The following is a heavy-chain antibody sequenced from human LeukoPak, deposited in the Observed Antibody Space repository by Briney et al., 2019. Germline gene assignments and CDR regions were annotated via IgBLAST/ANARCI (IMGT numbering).Heavy chain of an antibody. CDR1: GFTFSSYC. CDR3: ARDFEPEYYDSSEIDY. CDR2: IWYDGSNK. Sequence: PGGSLRLSCAASGFTFSSYCMNWVRQAPGKGLEWVAVIWYDGSNKYYADSVKGRFTISRDNSTNTLYLQMNSLGAECTAVYYCARDFEPEYYDSSEIDYWGGGGLVTVSS. J-gene: IGHJ4*02. D-gene: IGHD3-22*01. V-gene: IGHV3-33*01.